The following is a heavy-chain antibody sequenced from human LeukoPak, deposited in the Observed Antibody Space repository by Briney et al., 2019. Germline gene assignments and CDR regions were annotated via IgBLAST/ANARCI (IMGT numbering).Heavy chain of an antibody. Sequence: SETLSLTCTVSGGSISSYYWSWIRQPPGKGLEWIAYISDIGSINYNPSRKSRVPISLDTSKNQFSRKLSSVTAADTAVYYCAGHHPRNTVDIWGQGTRVTVSS. CDR3: AGHHPRNTVDI. D-gene: IGHD2/OR15-2a*01. CDR1: GGSISSYY. J-gene: IGHJ4*02. V-gene: IGHV4-59*08. CDR2: ISDIGSI.